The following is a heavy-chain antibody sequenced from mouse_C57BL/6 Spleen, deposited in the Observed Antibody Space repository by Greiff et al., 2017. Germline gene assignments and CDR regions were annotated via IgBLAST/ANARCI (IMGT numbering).Heavy chain of an antibody. CDR3: ARQDYYGSSYDYFDY. Sequence: QVQLKESGAELVKPGASVKISCKASGYAFSSYWMNWVKQRPGKGLEWIGQIYPGDGDTNYNGKFKGKATLTADKSSSTAYMQLSSLTSEDSAVYFCARQDYYGSSYDYFDYWGQGTTLTVSS. J-gene: IGHJ2*01. CDR2: IYPGDGDT. CDR1: GYAFSSYW. D-gene: IGHD1-1*01. V-gene: IGHV1-80*01.